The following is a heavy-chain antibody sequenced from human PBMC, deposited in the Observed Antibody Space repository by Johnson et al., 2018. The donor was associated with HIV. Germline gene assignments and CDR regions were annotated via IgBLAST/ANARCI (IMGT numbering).Heavy chain of an antibody. CDR1: GFTFSSYA. Sequence: QVQLVESGGGLVQPGGSLRLSCAASGFTFSSYAMSWVRQAPGKGLEWVAVISYAGDNQYYADSVKGRFTISRDNSKNTLYLQMNSLRSEDTAVYYCARRGCSSSWGAFDIWGQGTMVTVSS. V-gene: IGHV3-30-3*01. D-gene: IGHD6-6*01. CDR3: ARRGCSSSWGAFDI. J-gene: IGHJ3*02. CDR2: ISYAGDNQ.